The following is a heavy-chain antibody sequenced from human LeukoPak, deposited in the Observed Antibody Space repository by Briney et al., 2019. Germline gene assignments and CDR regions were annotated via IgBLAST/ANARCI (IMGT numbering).Heavy chain of an antibody. CDR1: GFTFSSYE. CDR3: ARVGYDILTGYFYRQGMDV. Sequence: GGSVRLSCAASGFTFSSYEMNWVRQAPGKGREWVSYISRSGRTIYYADSVKGRFTISRDNAKNSLYLQMNSLRAEDTAVYYCARVGYDILTGYFYRQGMDVWGQGTTVTVSS. D-gene: IGHD3-9*01. J-gene: IGHJ6*02. CDR2: ISRSGRTI. V-gene: IGHV3-48*03.